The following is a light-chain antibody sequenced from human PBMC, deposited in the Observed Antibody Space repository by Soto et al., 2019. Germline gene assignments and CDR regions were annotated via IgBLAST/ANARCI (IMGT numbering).Light chain of an antibody. V-gene: IGKV3-15*01. CDR3: QQYNNGPTYT. Sequence: EIVMTQSPATLSVSPGERATLSCRASQSISSSLAWYQQKPGQAPRLLIYGASTRATGIPARFSGSGSGTEFTLTISSQQSEDFAVYYCQQYNNGPTYTFGQGTKLEIK. CDR1: QSISSS. J-gene: IGKJ2*01. CDR2: GAS.